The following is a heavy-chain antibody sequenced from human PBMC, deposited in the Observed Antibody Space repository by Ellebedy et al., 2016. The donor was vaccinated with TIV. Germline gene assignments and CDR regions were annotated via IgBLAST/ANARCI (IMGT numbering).Heavy chain of an antibody. CDR2: IYYRGST. D-gene: IGHD3-22*01. V-gene: IGHV4-39*01. Sequence: MPSETLSLTCTVTGDSISSRTYYWAWIRQSPGKGLEWIGSIYYRGSTYDNPTLGRRVTMFVDTSKNQFSLELTSVTAADTAVYYCARHVGFYYDDGGYLNYFDQWGQGTLVTVSS. CDR3: ARHVGFYYDDGGYLNYFDQ. CDR1: GDSISSRTYY. J-gene: IGHJ4*02.